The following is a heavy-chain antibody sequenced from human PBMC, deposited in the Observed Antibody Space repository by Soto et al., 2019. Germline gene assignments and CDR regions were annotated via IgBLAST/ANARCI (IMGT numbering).Heavy chain of an antibody. CDR3: ARGYSGYDSSRYYYGMDV. J-gene: IGHJ6*02. D-gene: IGHD5-12*01. V-gene: IGHV1-2*02. CDR2: INPNSGGT. CDR1: GYTFTGYY. Sequence: GASVKVSCKASGYTFTGYYMHWVRQAPGQGLEWMGWINPNSGGTNYAQKFQGRVTMTRDTSISTAYMELSRLRSEDTAVYYCARGYSGYDSSRYYYGMDVWGQGTTVTVSS.